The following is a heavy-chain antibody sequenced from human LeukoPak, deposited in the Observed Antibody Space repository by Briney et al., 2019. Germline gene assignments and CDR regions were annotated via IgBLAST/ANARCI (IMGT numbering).Heavy chain of an antibody. CDR3: ARVLGDPSGLNYFDY. V-gene: IGHV1-18*01. CDR1: GYTFTSYD. J-gene: IGHJ4*02. Sequence: GASVKVSCKASGYTFTSYDISWVRQAPGQGLEWMGWISAYNGNTNYAQKLQGRVTMTTDTSTSTAYMELRSLRSDDTAVYYCARVLGDPSGLNYFDYWGQGTLVTVSS. D-gene: IGHD2-21*02. CDR2: ISAYNGNT.